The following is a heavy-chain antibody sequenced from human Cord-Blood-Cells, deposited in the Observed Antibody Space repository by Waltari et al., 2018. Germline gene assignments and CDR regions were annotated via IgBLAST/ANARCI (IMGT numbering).Heavy chain of an antibody. Sequence: QVQLVQSGAEVKKPGSSVKVSGKASGGTFSTNASSWGTQAPGQGLEWMGGIIPILGIANYAQKFQGRVTITADKSTSTAYMELSSLRSEDTAVYYCARGSVRVYMDVWGKGTTVTVSS. D-gene: IGHD3-10*02. CDR3: ARGSVRVYMDV. CDR2: IIPILGIA. V-gene: IGHV1-69*10. J-gene: IGHJ6*03. CDR1: GGTFSTNA.